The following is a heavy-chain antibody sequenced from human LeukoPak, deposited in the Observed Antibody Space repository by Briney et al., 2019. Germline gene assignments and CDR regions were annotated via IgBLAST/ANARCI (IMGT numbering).Heavy chain of an antibody. J-gene: IGHJ4*02. D-gene: IGHD3-10*01. Sequence: GASVKVSCKASGYTFGTHWMHWVRQAPGQGLEWMGWINPNSGGTNYAQEFQGRVTMTRDTSISTAYMELSRLRSDDTAVYYCARGGWVRGVITRDGLNYWGQGTLVTVSS. CDR2: INPNSGGT. V-gene: IGHV1-2*02. CDR3: ARGGWVRGVITRDGLNY. CDR1: GYTFGTHW.